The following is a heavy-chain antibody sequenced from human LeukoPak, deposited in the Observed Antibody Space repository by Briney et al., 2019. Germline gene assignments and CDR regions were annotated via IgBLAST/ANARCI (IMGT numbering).Heavy chain of an antibody. J-gene: IGHJ5*02. V-gene: IGHV3-30*02. CDR1: GFTFSSYG. CDR3: AKDLTRIRGVEYNWFDP. D-gene: IGHD3-10*01. CDR2: IRCDGSNK. Sequence: GGSLRLSCAASGFTFSSYGMHWVRQAPGKGLEWVAFIRCDGSNKYYADSVKGRFTISRDNSKNTLYLQMNSLRAEDTAVYYCAKDLTRIRGVEYNWFDPWGQGTLVTVSS.